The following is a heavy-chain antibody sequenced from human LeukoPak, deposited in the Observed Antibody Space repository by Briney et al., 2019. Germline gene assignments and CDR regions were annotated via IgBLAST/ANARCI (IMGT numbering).Heavy chain of an antibody. J-gene: IGHJ6*02. CDR2: MNPNSGNT. D-gene: IGHD4-23*01. V-gene: IGHV1-8*01. Sequence: ASVKVSFKASGYTFTSYDINWVRQATGQGLEWMGWMNPNSGNTGYAQKFQGRVTMTRNTSISTAYMELSSLRSEDTAVYYCARIAFYGGYYYYGMDVWGQGTTVTVSS. CDR1: GYTFTSYD. CDR3: ARIAFYGGYYYYGMDV.